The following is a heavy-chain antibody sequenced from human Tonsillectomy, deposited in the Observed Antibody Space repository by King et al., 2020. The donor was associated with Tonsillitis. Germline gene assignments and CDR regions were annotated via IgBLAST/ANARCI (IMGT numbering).Heavy chain of an antibody. CDR3: AKEFNEWGFGELFLGY. CDR2: IRYDGTNK. Sequence: VQLVESGGGVVQPGGSLRLSCAASGFTFSMYGMHWVRQAPGKGLEWVAFIRYDGTNKYYADSLKGRFTISRDNSKNTLYLQMNSLRAEDTAVYYCAKEFNEWGFGELFLGYWGQGTLVTVSS. J-gene: IGHJ4*02. V-gene: IGHV3-30*02. CDR1: GFTFSMYG. D-gene: IGHD3-10*01.